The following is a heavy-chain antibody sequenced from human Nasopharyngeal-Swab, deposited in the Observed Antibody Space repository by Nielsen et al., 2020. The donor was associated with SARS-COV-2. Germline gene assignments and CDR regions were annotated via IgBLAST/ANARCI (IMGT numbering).Heavy chain of an antibody. Sequence: KVSCKGSGYSFTSYWISWVRQMPGKGLEWMGRIDPSDFYTNYSPSFQGHVTISADKSISTAYLQWSSLKASDTAMYYCARRAYCSGGSCYSPYYYYMDVWGKGTTVTVSS. V-gene: IGHV5-10-1*01. J-gene: IGHJ6*03. CDR3: ARRAYCSGGSCYSPYYYYMDV. CDR2: IDPSDFYT. D-gene: IGHD2-15*01. CDR1: GYSFTSYW.